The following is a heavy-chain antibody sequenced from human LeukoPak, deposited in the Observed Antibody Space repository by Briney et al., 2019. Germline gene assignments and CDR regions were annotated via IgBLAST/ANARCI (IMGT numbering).Heavy chain of an antibody. V-gene: IGHV1-2*04. J-gene: IGHJ4*02. CDR1: GYTFTGYY. D-gene: IGHD2-2*01. Sequence: ASVKVSCKASGYTFTGYYMHWVRQAPGQGLEWMGWINPNSGGTNYAQKFQGWVTMTRDTSVSTAYMELGRLRSDDTAVYYCARGRGSSSENDYWGQGTLVTVSS. CDR2: INPNSGGT. CDR3: ARGRGSSSENDY.